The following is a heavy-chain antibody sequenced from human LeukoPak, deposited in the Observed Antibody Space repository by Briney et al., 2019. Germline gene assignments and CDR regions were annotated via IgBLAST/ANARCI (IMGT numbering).Heavy chain of an antibody. J-gene: IGHJ4*02. CDR3: ARESVLYNDGQNYYFDY. CDR1: GYSISSGYY. V-gene: IGHV4-61*02. Sequence: SETLSLTCTVSGYSISSGYYCSWIRQPAGKGLEWIGRIYTSGGTNYNPSLKSRVSISVDTSKNQFSLKLSSVTAADTAVYYCARESVLYNDGQNYYFDYWGQGTLVTVSS. D-gene: IGHD5-18*01. CDR2: IYTSGGT.